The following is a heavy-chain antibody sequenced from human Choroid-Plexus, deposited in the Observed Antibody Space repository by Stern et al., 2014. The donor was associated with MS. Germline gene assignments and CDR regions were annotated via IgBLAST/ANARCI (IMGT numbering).Heavy chain of an antibody. CDR3: AKDRQYLTFFFDF. D-gene: IGHD2/OR15-2a*01. V-gene: IGHV3-30*18. CDR2: ISYDGSK. J-gene: IGHJ4*02. Sequence: VQLVESGGGVVQPGRPLRLSCAAPGFSFSSLGMHWVRQAPGKGLEWVALISYDGSKDYADSVKGRFAISRDNSKNTLYLQMNSLRAEDTAVYYCAKDRQYLTFFFDFWGQGSLVTVSS. CDR1: GFSFSSLG.